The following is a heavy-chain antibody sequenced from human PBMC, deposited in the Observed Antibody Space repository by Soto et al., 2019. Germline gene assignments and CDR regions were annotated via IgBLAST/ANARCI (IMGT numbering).Heavy chain of an antibody. CDR2: INHSGST. CDR3: ATRPITMVRGVNFDY. CDR1: GGSFSGYY. Sequence: SETLSLTCAVYGGSFSGYYWSWIRQPPGKGLEWIGEINHSGSTNYNPSLKSRVTISVDTSKNQFSLKLSSVTAADTAVYYCATRPITMVRGVNFDYWGQGTLVTVSS. V-gene: IGHV4-34*01. D-gene: IGHD3-10*01. J-gene: IGHJ4*02.